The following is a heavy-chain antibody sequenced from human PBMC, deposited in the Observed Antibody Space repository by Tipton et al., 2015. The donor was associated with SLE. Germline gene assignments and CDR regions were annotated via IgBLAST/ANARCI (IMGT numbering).Heavy chain of an antibody. CDR3: TRGPKELPIYFDY. CDR1: GFTFSNAW. J-gene: IGHJ4*02. V-gene: IGHV3-49*04. D-gene: IGHD1-26*01. Sequence: SLRLSCAASGFTFSNAWMSWVRQAPGKGLEWVGFIRSKAYGGTTEYAASVKGRFTISRDDSKSIAYLQMNSLKTEDTAVYYCTRGPKELPIYFDYWGQGTLVTVSS. CDR2: IRSKAYGGTT.